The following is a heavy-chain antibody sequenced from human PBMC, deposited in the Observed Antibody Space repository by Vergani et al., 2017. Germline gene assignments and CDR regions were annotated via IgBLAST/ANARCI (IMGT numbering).Heavy chain of an antibody. D-gene: IGHD3-3*01. CDR2: INPSGGST. V-gene: IGHV1-46*01. J-gene: IGHJ4*02. CDR1: GYTFTSYY. CDR3: ARAPGRFLEWYR. Sequence: QVQLVQSGAEVKKPGASVKVSCKASGYTFTSYYMHWVRQAPGQGLEWMGIINPSGGSTSYAQKFQGRVTMTRDTSTSTVYMELSSLRSDDTAVYYCARAPGRFLEWYRWGQGTLVTVSS.